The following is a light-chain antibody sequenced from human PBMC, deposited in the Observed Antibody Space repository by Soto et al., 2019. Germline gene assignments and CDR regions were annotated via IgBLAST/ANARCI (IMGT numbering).Light chain of an antibody. CDR3: CSYAVPYV. J-gene: IGLJ1*01. V-gene: IGLV2-23*02. CDR2: EVS. Sequence: HSELNHPASVSGSPGQSITISFTGTSSDVGSYNLVSWYQQHPGKAPKLMIYEVSKRPSGVSNRFSGSKSGNTASLTISGLQAEDEADYYCCSYAVPYVFGTGTKVTVL. CDR1: SSDVGSYNL.